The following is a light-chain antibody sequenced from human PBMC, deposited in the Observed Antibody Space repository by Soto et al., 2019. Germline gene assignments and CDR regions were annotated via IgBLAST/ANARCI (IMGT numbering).Light chain of an antibody. CDR2: DNN. CDR3: PTCDYSLTGEV. CDR1: SSNIGNNY. V-gene: IGLV1-51*01. J-gene: IGLJ2*01. Sequence: QSVLTQPPSVSAAPGQKVTISCSGSSSNIGNNYVSWYQQLPGTAPKLLIYDNNKRPSGIPDRFSGSKSGTSGTLDITGLQTGDEADYYCPTCDYSLTGEVFGGGTKLTVL.